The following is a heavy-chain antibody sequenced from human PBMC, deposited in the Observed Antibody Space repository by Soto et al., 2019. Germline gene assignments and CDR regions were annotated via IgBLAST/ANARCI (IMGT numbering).Heavy chain of an antibody. CDR3: AREALRRGYSYGTFDY. D-gene: IGHD5-18*01. CDR2: TYYSGST. J-gene: IGHJ4*02. V-gene: IGHV4-59*01. CDR1: GGSISSDY. Sequence: LSLTCTVSGGSISSDYWSWIRQPPGKGLEWIGYTYYSGSTNYNPSLTSRVTMSLDTSKNQFSLKLSSVTAADTAVYYCAREALRRGYSYGTFDYWGQGTLVTVSS.